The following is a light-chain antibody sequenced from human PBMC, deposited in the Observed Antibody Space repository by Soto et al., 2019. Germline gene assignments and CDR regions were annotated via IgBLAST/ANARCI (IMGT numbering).Light chain of an antibody. CDR3: QQANSFFRVT. CDR1: QGISSW. Sequence: DIQMTQSPSSVSASVGDRVTITCRASQGISSWVAWYQQKPGKAPKLLIYAASSLQSGVPSRFSGSGSGTDFTLTISSLQAEDFATYYCQQANSFFRVTFGPGTKVDIK. V-gene: IGKV1-12*01. J-gene: IGKJ3*01. CDR2: AAS.